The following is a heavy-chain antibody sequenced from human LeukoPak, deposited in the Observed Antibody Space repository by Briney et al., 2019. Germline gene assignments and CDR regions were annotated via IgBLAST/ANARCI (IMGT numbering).Heavy chain of an antibody. CDR2: IYTSGST. CDR1: GGSMSFYY. CDR3: ARDRDFLVY. D-gene: IGHD3-3*01. V-gene: IGHV4-4*07. Sequence: SETLSLTCTVSGGSMSFYYWSWIRQPAGKGLEWVGRIYTSGSTNYNPSLKSRVTMSVDTSKKQFSLKLNSVTAADTAVYYCARDRDFLVYWGQGTLVTVSS. J-gene: IGHJ4*02.